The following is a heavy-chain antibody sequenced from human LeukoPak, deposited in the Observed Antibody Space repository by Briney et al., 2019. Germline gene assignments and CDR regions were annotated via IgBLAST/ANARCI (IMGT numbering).Heavy chain of an antibody. D-gene: IGHD6-19*01. CDR1: GFTFSSYA. CDR3: AKQSGGAVAATNRDY. V-gene: IGHV3-23*01. Sequence: GGSLRLSCAASGFTFSSYAMSWVRQAPGKGLEWVSAISGSGGSTYYADSVKGRFTISRDNSKNTLYLQMNSLRAEDTAVYYCAKQSGGAVAATNRDYWGQGTLVTVSS. CDR2: ISGSGGST. J-gene: IGHJ4*02.